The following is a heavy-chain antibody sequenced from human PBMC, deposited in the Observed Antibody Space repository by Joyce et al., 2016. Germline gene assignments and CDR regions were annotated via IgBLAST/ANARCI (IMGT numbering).Heavy chain of an antibody. CDR2: ISYDGSHK. CDR1: GLPLSNYG. CDR3: AKILTATYSSGWFLDY. Sequence: QVQLVESGGGLVQPVRSLRLSYAASGLPLSNYGVQWGRQAPGKGLEWVAVISYDGSHKYYADSVKGRLTISRDNSKNTVFLEMNSLRTEDTAVYYCAKILTATYSSGWFLDYWGQGTLVTVSS. D-gene: IGHD6-25*01. V-gene: IGHV3-30*18. J-gene: IGHJ4*02.